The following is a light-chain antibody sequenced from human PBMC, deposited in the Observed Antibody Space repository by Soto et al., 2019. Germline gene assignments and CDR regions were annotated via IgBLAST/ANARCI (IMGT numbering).Light chain of an antibody. CDR2: DAS. CDR3: QQYISYSQT. V-gene: IGKV1-5*01. J-gene: IGKJ1*01. Sequence: DIQMTQSPSSLSASVGDRVTITCRASQSISSYLNWYQQKPGKAPKLLIYDASSLKSGVPSRFSGSGSGTEFTLTISSLQPDDFATYYCQQYISYSQTFGQGTKVEIK. CDR1: QSISSY.